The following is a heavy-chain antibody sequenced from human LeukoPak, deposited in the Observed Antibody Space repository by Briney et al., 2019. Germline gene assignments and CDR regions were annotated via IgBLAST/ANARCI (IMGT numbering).Heavy chain of an antibody. Sequence: SETLSLTCTVSGGSISSGGYYWSWIRQPPGKGLEWIGYIYHSGSTYYNPSLKSRVTISVDRSKNQFSLKLSSVTAADTAVYYCARHIFVGVAIGNYYMDVWGKGTTVTVSS. D-gene: IGHD3-3*01. CDR2: IYHSGST. CDR3: ARHIFVGVAIGNYYMDV. V-gene: IGHV4-30-2*01. CDR1: GGSISSGGYY. J-gene: IGHJ6*03.